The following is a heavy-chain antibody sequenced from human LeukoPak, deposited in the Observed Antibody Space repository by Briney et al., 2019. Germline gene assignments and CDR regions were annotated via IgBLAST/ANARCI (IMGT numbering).Heavy chain of an antibody. J-gene: IGHJ5*02. CDR3: ARNRGGAAAGFDP. CDR1: GGSLTSYY. V-gene: IGHV4-59*01. CDR2: MSYSGST. Sequence: SETLSLTCTVSGGSLTSYYWSWIRQPPGKGLEWIGHMSYSGSTNYNPSLKSRVTISLDTPKNQFSLKLSSVTAADTAVYYCARNRGGAAAGFDPWGQGTLVTVPS. D-gene: IGHD6-13*01.